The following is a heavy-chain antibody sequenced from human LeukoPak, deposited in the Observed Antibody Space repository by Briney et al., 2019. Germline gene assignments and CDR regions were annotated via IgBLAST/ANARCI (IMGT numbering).Heavy chain of an antibody. CDR1: GFTFSDYS. CDR2: MTGSSDTI. J-gene: IGHJ4*02. Sequence: PGGSLRLSCAASGFTFSDYSMNWVRQAPGKGLEWVSWMTGSSDTIFYADSVKGRFTISRDNAKNSLYLQMSSLRDEDTAMYYCSSESSYWGQGTLVIVS. D-gene: IGHD3-22*01. CDR3: SSESSY. V-gene: IGHV3-48*02.